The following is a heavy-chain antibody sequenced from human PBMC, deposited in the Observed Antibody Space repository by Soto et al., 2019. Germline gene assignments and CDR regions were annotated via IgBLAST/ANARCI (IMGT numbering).Heavy chain of an antibody. V-gene: IGHV4-59*01. CDR3: ARSRVLWFGEVFGPDAFDI. CDR2: IYYSGST. Sequence: SETLSLTCTVSGGSISSYYWSWIRQPPGKGLEWIGYIYYSGSTNYNPSLKSRVTISVDTSKNQFSLKLSSVTAADTAVYYCARSRVLWFGEVFGPDAFDIWGQGTMVTVSS. CDR1: GGSISSYY. D-gene: IGHD3-10*01. J-gene: IGHJ3*02.